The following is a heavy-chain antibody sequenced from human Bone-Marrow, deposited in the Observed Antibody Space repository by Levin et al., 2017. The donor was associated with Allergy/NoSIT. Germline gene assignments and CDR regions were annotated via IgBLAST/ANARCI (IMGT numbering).Heavy chain of an antibody. CDR1: GDSISSSDYY. CDR3: ARHSSGWFNWFDP. V-gene: IGHV4-39*01. CDR2: IYYSGST. D-gene: IGHD6-19*01. Sequence: QTLSLTCTVSGDSISSSDYYWGWIRQPPGKGLEWIGSIYYSGSTYYNPSLKSRVTISVDTSKNQFSLKLSSVTAADTAVYYCARHSSGWFNWFDPWGQGTLVTVSS. J-gene: IGHJ5*02.